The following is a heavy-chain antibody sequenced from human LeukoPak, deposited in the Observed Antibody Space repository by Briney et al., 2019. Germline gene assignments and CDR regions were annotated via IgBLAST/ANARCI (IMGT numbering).Heavy chain of an antibody. V-gene: IGHV1-46*01. CDR2: IKPTRGST. CDR1: GYPFADSY. J-gene: IGHJ4*02. CDR3: ARVGGYNYGSYYFDD. Sequence: ASVKVSCKASGYPFADSYLHWVRQTPGRGLEWMGMIKPTRGSTQYAQKFQGRVIMTGDTSTTTVYMEINSLTSDDTAVYFCARVGGYNYGSYYFDDWGQGTLVTVSS. D-gene: IGHD5-18*01.